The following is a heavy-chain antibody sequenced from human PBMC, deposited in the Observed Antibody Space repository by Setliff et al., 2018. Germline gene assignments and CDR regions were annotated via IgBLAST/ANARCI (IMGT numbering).Heavy chain of an antibody. J-gene: IGHJ4*02. CDR2: IKRITDSGTT. CDR1: GFTFSNAW. V-gene: IGHV3-15*01. CDR3: TTVEIRQGIDY. Sequence: PGGSLRLSCTASGFTFSNAWMSWVRQAPGKGLEWVGRIKRITDSGTTDHAAPVKGRFTVSRDDSKNTLYLQMNSLKTEDTAVYYCTTVEIRQGIDYWGQGTLVTVSS. D-gene: IGHD1-1*01.